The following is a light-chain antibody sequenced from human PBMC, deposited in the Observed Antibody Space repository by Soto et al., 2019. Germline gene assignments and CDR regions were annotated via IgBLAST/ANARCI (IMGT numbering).Light chain of an antibody. CDR2: EVG. Sequence: QSALTQFASVSGSPGQSITISCTGTSIDVGAYNYVSWYQQHPDKAPKLLIYEVGNRPSGVSFRFSGSKSGNTASLTISGLQAEDEADYYCSSYAGSNNLVFGGGTQLTVL. V-gene: IGLV2-14*01. CDR1: SIDVGAYNY. CDR3: SSYAGSNNLV. J-gene: IGLJ2*01.